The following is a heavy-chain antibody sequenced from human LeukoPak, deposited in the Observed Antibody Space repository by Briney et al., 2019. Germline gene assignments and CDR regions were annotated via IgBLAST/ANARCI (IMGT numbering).Heavy chain of an antibody. V-gene: IGHV3-33*08. CDR1: GFTFSSYG. J-gene: IGHJ3*02. Sequence: PGGSLRLSCAASGFTFSSYGMHWVRQAPGKGLEWVAVIWYDGSNKYYADSGKGRFTISRDNSKNTLYLQMNSLRAEDTAVYYCARAKRWINAFDIWGQGTMVTVSS. CDR2: IWYDGSNK. D-gene: IGHD4-23*01. CDR3: ARAKRWINAFDI.